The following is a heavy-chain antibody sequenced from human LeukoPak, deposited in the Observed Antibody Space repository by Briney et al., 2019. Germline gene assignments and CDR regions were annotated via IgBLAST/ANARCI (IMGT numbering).Heavy chain of an antibody. J-gene: IGHJ4*02. D-gene: IGHD5-18*01. CDR2: ISYDGSNK. CDR3: ARGYSYGSPFDY. V-gene: IGHV3-30-3*01. CDR1: GFTFSSYA. Sequence: GRFLRLSCAASGFTFSSYAMHWVRQAPGKGLEWVAVISYDGSNKYYADSVKGRFTISRDNSKNTLYLQMNSLRAEDTAVYYCARGYSYGSPFDYWGQGTLVTVSS.